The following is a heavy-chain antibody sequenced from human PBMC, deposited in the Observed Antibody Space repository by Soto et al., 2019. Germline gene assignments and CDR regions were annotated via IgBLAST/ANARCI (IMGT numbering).Heavy chain of an antibody. CDR2: IIPLLGIA. D-gene: IGHD6-13*01. J-gene: IGHJ1*01. CDR3: AKAAQQLVLVEYFQH. V-gene: IGHV1-69*02. CDR1: EATLNTYT. Sequence: QVQLVQSGARGRKPGSSVRVSSKPCEATLNTYTLSWVRRAPGQGLEWMGRIIPLLGIANYAKKFQGRVTITADKSTSTAYMELSSLRSEDTAVYYCAKAAQQLVLVEYFQHWGQGTLVTVSS.